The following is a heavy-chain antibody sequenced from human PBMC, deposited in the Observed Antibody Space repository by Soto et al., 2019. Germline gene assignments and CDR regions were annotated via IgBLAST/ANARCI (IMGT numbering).Heavy chain of an antibody. J-gene: IGHJ5*02. D-gene: IGHD2-15*01. CDR1: GFTFSSYS. CDR3: AVIGVVASTHWFGP. CDR2: ISSSSTYI. V-gene: IGHV3-21*01. Sequence: EVQLVESGGGLVKPGGSLRLSCAASGFTFSSYSMNWVRQAPGKGLEWVSSISSSSTYIYYADSVKGRFTISRDNAKNSLCLQMNSLRAEDTALYYCAVIGVVASTHWFGPWGQGTMVTVSS.